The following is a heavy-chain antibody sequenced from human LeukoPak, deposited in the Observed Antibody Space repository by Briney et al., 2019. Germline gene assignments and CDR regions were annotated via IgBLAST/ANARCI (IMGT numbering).Heavy chain of an antibody. J-gene: IGHJ5*02. CDR1: GGSISSYY. CDR3: ASGDYVWGSYRPNNWFDP. V-gene: IGHV4-59*01. CDR2: VYYSGST. D-gene: IGHD3-16*02. Sequence: SETLSLTCTVSGGSISSYYWSWIRQPPGKGLEWIGYVYYSGSTNYNPSLKSRVTISVDTSKNQFSLKLSSVTAADTAVYYCASGDYVWGSYRPNNWFDPWGQGTLVTVSS.